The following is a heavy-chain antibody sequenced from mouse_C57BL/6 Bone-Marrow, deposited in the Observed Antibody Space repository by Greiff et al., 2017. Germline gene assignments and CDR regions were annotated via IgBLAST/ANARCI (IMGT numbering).Heavy chain of an antibody. D-gene: IGHD1-1*01. J-gene: IGHJ2*01. V-gene: IGHV1-19*01. CDR1: GYTFTDYY. CDR3: ARSYYGNYFDY. Sequence: VQLQQSGPVLVKPGASVKMSCKASGYTFTDYYMNWVKQSHGKSLEWLGVINPYNGGTSYNQQFKGKATLTIDKSSSTAYMELNSLTSEDSAVYYCARSYYGNYFDYWGQGTTLTVSS. CDR2: INPYNGGT.